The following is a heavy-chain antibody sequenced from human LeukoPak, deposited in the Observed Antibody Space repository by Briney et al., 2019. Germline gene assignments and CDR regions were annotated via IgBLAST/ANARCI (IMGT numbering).Heavy chain of an antibody. CDR1: GFTFSSYS. Sequence: GGSLRLSCAASGFTFSSYSMNWVRQAPGKGLEWVSSISSSDTYIYHADSVKGRFTISRDNAKNSLNLQMNSLRAEDTAVYYCATSSNAPGNHWGQGTLVTVSS. J-gene: IGHJ5*02. CDR3: ATSSNAPGNH. D-gene: IGHD2-2*01. V-gene: IGHV3-21*01. CDR2: ISSSDTYI.